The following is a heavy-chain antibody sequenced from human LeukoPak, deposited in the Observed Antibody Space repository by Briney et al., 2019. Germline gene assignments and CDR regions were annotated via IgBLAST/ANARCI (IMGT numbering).Heavy chain of an antibody. Sequence: GASVKVSCKASGFTFTSSAMQWVRQARGQRLERIGWIVVGSGNTNYAQKFQERVTITRDMSTSTAYMELSSLRSEDTAVYYCAAAPTKNYDILNNDAFDIWGQGTMVTVSS. CDR1: GFTFTSSA. CDR3: AAAPTKNYDILNNDAFDI. CDR2: IVVGSGNT. V-gene: IGHV1-58*02. J-gene: IGHJ3*02. D-gene: IGHD3-9*01.